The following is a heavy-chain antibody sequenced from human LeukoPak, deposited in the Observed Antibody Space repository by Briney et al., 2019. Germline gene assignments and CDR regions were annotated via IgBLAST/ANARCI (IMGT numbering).Heavy chain of an antibody. CDR2: INPSGGST. CDR1: GYTFTSYY. CDR3: ARANYYDSSGYSLYYFDY. D-gene: IGHD3-22*01. Sequence: ASVKVSCKASGYTFTSYYMHWVRQAPGQGLEWMGIINPSGGSTSYAQKFQGRVTMTRDTSTGTVYMELSSLRSEDTAVYYCARANYYDSSGYSLYYFDYWGQGTLVTVSS. J-gene: IGHJ4*02. V-gene: IGHV1-46*01.